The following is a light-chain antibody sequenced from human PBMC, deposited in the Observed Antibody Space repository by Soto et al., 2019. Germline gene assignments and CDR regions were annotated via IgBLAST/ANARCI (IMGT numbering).Light chain of an antibody. V-gene: IGLV2-14*03. CDR1: SSDVGGYNH. CDR2: DVT. J-gene: IGLJ2*01. CDR3: NSYTSTNTLV. Sequence: QSALTQPASVSGSPGQSITISCTGTSSDVGGYNHVSWYQQHPGKAPKLMIYDVTDRPSGVSNRFSDSKSGNTASLAISGLQDEDEADYYCNSYTSTNTLVFGGGTKLTVL.